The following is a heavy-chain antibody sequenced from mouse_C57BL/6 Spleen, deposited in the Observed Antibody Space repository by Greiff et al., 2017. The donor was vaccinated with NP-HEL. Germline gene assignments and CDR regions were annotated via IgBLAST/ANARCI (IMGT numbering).Heavy chain of an antibody. CDR1: GYAFSSSW. V-gene: IGHV1-82*01. J-gene: IGHJ4*01. CDR3: ERIYDGYYLSGAMDY. CDR2: IYPGDGDS. D-gene: IGHD2-3*01. Sequence: QVQLQQSGPELVKPGASVKISCKASGYAFSSSWMNWVKQWPGKGLEWIGRIYPGDGDSNYNGKFKGKATLTADKSSSTAYMQLSSLTSEDSAVYFIERIYDGYYLSGAMDYWGQGTSVTVSS.